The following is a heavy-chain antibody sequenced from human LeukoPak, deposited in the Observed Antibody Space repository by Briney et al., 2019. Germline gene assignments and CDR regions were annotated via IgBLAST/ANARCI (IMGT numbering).Heavy chain of an antibody. CDR3: AGTIAATHGGAFDI. CDR1: GGSFSGYY. V-gene: IGHV4-34*01. J-gene: IGHJ3*02. D-gene: IGHD6-25*01. CDR2: INHSGST. Sequence: SETLSLTCAVYGGSFSGYYWSWIRQPPGKGLEWIGEINHSGSTNYNPSLKSRVTIPVDTSKNQFSLKLSSVTAADTAVYYCAGTIAATHGGAFDIWGQGTMVTVSP.